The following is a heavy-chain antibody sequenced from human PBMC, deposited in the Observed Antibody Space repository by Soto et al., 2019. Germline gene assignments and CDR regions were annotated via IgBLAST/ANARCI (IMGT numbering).Heavy chain of an antibody. J-gene: IGHJ4*02. V-gene: IGHV3-30-3*01. D-gene: IGHD3-9*01. CDR3: ARDGIYYDILTGPFDY. CDR1: GFTFSSYA. Sequence: GGSLRLSCAASGFTFSSYAMHWVRQAPGKGLEWVAVISYDGSNKYYADSVKGRFTISRDNSKNTLYLQMNSLRAEDTAVYYCARDGIYYDILTGPFDYWGQGTLVTVS. CDR2: ISYDGSNK.